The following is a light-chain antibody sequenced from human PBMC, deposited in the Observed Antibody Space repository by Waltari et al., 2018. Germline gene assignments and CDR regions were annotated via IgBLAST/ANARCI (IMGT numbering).Light chain of an antibody. CDR2: TNN. V-gene: IGLV1-44*01. CDR3: ASWDDTLNGLWV. Sequence: QSVLTQPPSASGTPGQKLTIPCSGSRSTIGRNSVSWYQQVPGTAPKLIIFTNNQRSSGVPDRFSASKSGTSASLAISGLQSEDEADYYCASWDDTLNGLWVFGGGTSLTVL. CDR1: RSTIGRNS. J-gene: IGLJ3*02.